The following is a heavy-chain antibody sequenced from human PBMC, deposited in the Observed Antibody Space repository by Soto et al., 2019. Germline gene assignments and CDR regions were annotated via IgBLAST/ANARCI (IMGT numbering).Heavy chain of an antibody. D-gene: IGHD5-12*01. J-gene: IGHJ4*02. CDR1: GFTFSNDG. Sequence: GGSLRLSCAGTGFTFSNDGMNWVRQTPGKGLEWVAGISGNGGITYYAESVKGRFTISRDNSRNTLSLQLNGLRVEDTALYYCVKSPRSGFEPPWDYWGQGTQVTVSS. CDR3: VKSPRSGFEPPWDY. CDR2: ISGNGGIT. V-gene: IGHV3-23*01.